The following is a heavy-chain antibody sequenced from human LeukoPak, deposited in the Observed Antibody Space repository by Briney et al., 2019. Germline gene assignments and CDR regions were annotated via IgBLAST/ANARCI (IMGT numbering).Heavy chain of an antibody. Sequence: GGSLRLSCAASGFTFSSYDLHWVRQAPGKGLEWVAGISYDGSKKYYADSVKGRFTISRDNSKNTLYLQINSLRAEDTAVYYCARDGGFDCWGQGTLVIVSS. D-gene: IGHD2-15*01. J-gene: IGHJ4*02. CDR3: ARDGGFDC. V-gene: IGHV3-30*04. CDR1: GFTFSSYD. CDR2: ISYDGSKK.